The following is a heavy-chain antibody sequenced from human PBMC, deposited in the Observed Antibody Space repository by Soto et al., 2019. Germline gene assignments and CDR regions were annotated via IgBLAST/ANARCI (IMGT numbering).Heavy chain of an antibody. Sequence: SETLSLTCAVYGGSFSGYYWSWIRQPPGKGLEWIGEINHSGSTNYNPSLKSRVTISVDTSKNQFSLKLSSVTAADTAVYYCARAAGSGSGFDWGQGTLVTAPQ. CDR3: ARAAGSGSGFD. CDR2: INHSGST. J-gene: IGHJ4*02. V-gene: IGHV4-34*01. CDR1: GGSFSGYY. D-gene: IGHD3-10*01.